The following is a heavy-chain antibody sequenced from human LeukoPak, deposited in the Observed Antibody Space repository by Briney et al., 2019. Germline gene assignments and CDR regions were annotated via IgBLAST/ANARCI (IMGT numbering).Heavy chain of an antibody. CDR3: ARAVYYDSSGYYYSPYYYGMDV. CDR2: IYYSGST. CDR1: GGSISSYY. V-gene: IGHV4-59*01. Sequence: SETLSLTCTVSGGSISSYYWSWIRQPPGKGLEWIGYIYYSGSTNYNPSLKSRVTISVDTSKNQFSLKLSSVTAADTAVYYCARAVYYDSSGYYYSPYYYGMDVWGQGTTVTVSS. J-gene: IGHJ6*02. D-gene: IGHD3-22*01.